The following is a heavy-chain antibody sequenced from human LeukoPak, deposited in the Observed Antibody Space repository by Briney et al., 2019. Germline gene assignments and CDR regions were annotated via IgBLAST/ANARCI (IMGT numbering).Heavy chain of an antibody. V-gene: IGHV3-74*01. J-gene: IGHJ4*02. Sequence: GGSLRLSCAASGFTFSSYWMHWVRQAPGKGLVWVPRINSDGSSTNYADSVKGRFTISRDNAKNTLYLQMNSLRAEDTAVYYCAGPVTTYSGSNSFEYWGQGTLVTVSS. CDR3: AGPVTTYSGSNSFEY. CDR2: INSDGSST. D-gene: IGHD1-26*01. CDR1: GFTFSSYW.